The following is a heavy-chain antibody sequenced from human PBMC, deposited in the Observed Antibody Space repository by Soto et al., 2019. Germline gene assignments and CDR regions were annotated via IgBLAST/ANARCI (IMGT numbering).Heavy chain of an antibody. Sequence: ASVKVSCKAPRYTFTSYALHWARHAPGQRLEWMGWINAGNGNTKYSQKFQGRVTITRDTSASTVHMEVRSLRSDDTAVYYCAREGVAPYYYYGMDVWGQGTPVTVSS. CDR3: AREGVAPYYYYGMDV. V-gene: IGHV1-3*01. D-gene: IGHD5-12*01. J-gene: IGHJ6*02. CDR1: RYTFTSYA. CDR2: INAGNGNT.